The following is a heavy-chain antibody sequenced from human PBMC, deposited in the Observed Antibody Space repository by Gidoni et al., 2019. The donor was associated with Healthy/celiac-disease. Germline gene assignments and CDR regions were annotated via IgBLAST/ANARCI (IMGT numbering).Heavy chain of an antibody. J-gene: IGHJ4*02. CDR3: AKDHVGSGWYYFDY. Sequence: EVQLLESGGGWVQPGRSLSLSCAAPGCTFSSFAMSWVRQAPGKGLEWVSAISGSGGSTYYADSVKGRFTISRDNSKNTLYLQMNSLRAEDTAVYYCAKDHVGSGWYYFDYWGQGTLVTVSS. V-gene: IGHV3-23*01. D-gene: IGHD6-19*01. CDR2: ISGSGGST. CDR1: GCTFSSFA.